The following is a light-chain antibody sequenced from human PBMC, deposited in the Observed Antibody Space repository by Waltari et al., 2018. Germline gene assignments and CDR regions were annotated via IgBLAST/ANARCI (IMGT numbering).Light chain of an antibody. CDR2: AAS. Sequence: AIRMTQSPSSLSASLGDIVTISCRASQGVSTYLAWYQQKPGKAPSLLIHAASTLQCGVPSRFSGSGTGTDFTLTITCLQSEDFATYYCQQYHDYPWTFGQGTKVEI. V-gene: IGKV1-8*01. CDR3: QQYHDYPWT. J-gene: IGKJ1*01. CDR1: QGVSTY.